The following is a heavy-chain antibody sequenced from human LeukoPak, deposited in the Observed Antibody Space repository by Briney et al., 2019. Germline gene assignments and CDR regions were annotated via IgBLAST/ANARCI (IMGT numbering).Heavy chain of an antibody. D-gene: IGHD3-22*01. Sequence: ASETLSLTCSVSGDSVSRSDSDWDWIRQPPGKGLEWIGTIDYSGRTYYIPSLKTRVTMSVHPSNNQFSLNLRSVTAADTALYYCARRRYYDGSGYLEWGQGTLLSVSS. V-gene: IGHV4-39*01. J-gene: IGHJ1*01. CDR2: IDYSGRT. CDR3: ARRRYYDGSGYLE. CDR1: GDSVSRSDSD.